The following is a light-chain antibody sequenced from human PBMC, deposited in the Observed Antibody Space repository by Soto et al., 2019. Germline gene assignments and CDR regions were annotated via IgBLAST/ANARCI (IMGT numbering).Light chain of an antibody. CDR2: EVS. V-gene: IGLV2-14*01. J-gene: IGLJ2*01. CDR3: SSYTSSTTLV. Sequence: QSALTQPASVSGSPGQSITISCTGTSSDIGDNKYVSWYQQHPGKAPKLMIYEVSHRPSGVSDRFSGSKSGNTASLTISGLPAEDEADYHCSSYTSSTTLVFGGGTKLTVL. CDR1: SSDIGDNKY.